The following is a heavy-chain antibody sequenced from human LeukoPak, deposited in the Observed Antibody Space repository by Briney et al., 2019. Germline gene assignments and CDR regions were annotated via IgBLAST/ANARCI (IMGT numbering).Heavy chain of an antibody. V-gene: IGHV1-8*01. Sequence: GASVKVSCKASGYTFTSYDINWVRQATGQGLEWMGWMNPNSGNTGYAQKFQGRVTMTRNTSISTAYMELSSLRSEDTAVYYCARGRIQDYDFWSGYWYYYYTDVWGKGTTVTVSS. J-gene: IGHJ6*03. CDR1: GYTFTSYD. CDR3: ARGRIQDYDFWSGYWYYYYTDV. D-gene: IGHD3-3*01. CDR2: MNPNSGNT.